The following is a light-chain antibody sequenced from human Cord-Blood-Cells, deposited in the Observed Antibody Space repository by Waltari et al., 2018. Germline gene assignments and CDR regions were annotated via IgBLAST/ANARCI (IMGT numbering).Light chain of an antibody. J-gene: IGLJ3*02. Sequence: QSALTQPASVSGSPGQSMTISCTGTSSDVGGYNYVSWYQQHPGKAPKLMIYDVSNRPSGVSNRFSGSKAGNTASLTISVLQAEDEADYYCSSYTSSSTWVFGGWTKLTVL. V-gene: IGLV2-14*03. CDR1: SSDVGGYNY. CDR2: DVS. CDR3: SSYTSSSTWV.